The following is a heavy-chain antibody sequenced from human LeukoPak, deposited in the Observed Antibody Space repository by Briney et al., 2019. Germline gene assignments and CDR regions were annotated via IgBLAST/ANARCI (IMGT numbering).Heavy chain of an antibody. V-gene: IGHV1-46*01. CDR2: INPSGGST. Sequence: ASVKVSCKASGYTFTSYYMHWVRQAPGQGLEWMGIINPSGGSTSYAQKFQGRVTMTRDTSTSTVYMELSSLRAEDTAVYYCARDKPVLVGAHPRDYWGQGTLVTVSS. J-gene: IGHJ4*02. CDR3: ARDKPVLVGAHPRDY. CDR1: GYTFTSYY. D-gene: IGHD1-26*01.